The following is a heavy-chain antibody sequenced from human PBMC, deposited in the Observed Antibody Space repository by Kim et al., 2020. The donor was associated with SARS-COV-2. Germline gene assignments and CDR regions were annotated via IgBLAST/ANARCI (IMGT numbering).Heavy chain of an antibody. CDR2: YN. D-gene: IGHD4-17*01. J-gene: IGHJ3*02. CDR3: ARGYGAAFDI. Sequence: YNDYAVSVKSRITINPDTSKNQFSLQLNSVTPDDTAVYYCARGYGAAFDIWSQGTMVTVSS. V-gene: IGHV6-1*01.